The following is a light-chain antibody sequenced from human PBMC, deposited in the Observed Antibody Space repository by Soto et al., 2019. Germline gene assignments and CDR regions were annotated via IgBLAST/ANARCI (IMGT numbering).Light chain of an antibody. V-gene: IGLV1-40*01. Sequence: SVLTQPPSVSGAPGQTVTISCTGSSSNIGAGYDVHWYQQLPGTAPKLLIYGNSNRPSGVPDRFSGSKSGTSASLAITGLQDDDEADYYCQSYDSSLSDVFGTGTKLTVL. J-gene: IGLJ1*01. CDR3: QSYDSSLSDV. CDR1: SSNIGAGYD. CDR2: GNS.